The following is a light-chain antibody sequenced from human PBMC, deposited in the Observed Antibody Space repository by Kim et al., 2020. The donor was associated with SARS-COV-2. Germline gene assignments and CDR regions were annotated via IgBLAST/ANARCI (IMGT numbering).Light chain of an antibody. CDR1: SSHSSYA. CDR2: VTSDGNL. Sequence: ATVRHPCTLSSSHSSYAIAWHQQQQEKGPRHLLRVTSDGNLIKGDGIPDRFSGSRSGAERYLTISSLQSEDEADYYCQTWDTGIQIFGGGTQLTVL. CDR3: QTWDTGIQI. V-gene: IGLV4-69*01. J-gene: IGLJ2*01.